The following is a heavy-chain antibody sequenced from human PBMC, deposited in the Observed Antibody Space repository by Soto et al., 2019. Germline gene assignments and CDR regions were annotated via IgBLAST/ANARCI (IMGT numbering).Heavy chain of an antibody. V-gene: IGHV3-23*01. CDR3: ATGCSGGSCYFHY. D-gene: IGHD2-15*01. CDR2: ISGSGGST. J-gene: IGHJ4*02. CDR1: GFTFSSYA. Sequence: GESLKISCAAAGFTFSSYAMSWVRQAPGKGLEWVSAISGSGGSTYYADSVKGRFTISRDNSKNTLYLQMNSLRAEDTAVYYCATGCSGGSCYFHYWGQGTLVTVSS.